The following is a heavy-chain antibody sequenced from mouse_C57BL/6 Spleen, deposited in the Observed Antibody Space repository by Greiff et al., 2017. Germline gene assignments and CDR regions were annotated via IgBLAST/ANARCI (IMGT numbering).Heavy chain of an antibody. CDR2: FYPGSGSI. D-gene: IGHD1-1*01. CDR3: ARHEDKKLLITTVVRGYAMDY. Sequence: VQLQQSGAELVKPGASVKLSCKASGYTFTEYTIHWVKQRSGQGLAWIGWFYPGSGSIKYNEKFKDKAPLTADKSSSTVYMELSRLTSEDSAVYFCARHEDKKLLITTVVRGYAMDYWGQGTSVTVSS. CDR1: GYTFTEYT. V-gene: IGHV1-62-2*01. J-gene: IGHJ4*01.